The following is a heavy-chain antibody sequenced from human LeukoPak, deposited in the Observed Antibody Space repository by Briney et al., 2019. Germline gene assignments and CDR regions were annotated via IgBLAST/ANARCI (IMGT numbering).Heavy chain of an antibody. J-gene: IGHJ6*03. CDR3: AKLTGTYYYYYMDV. CDR1: GGSISSSSYY. V-gene: IGHV4-39*07. D-gene: IGHD1-1*01. Sequence: SETLSLTCTVSGGSISSSSYYWGWIRQPPGKGLEWIGSIYYSGSTTYNPSLKSRVTMSVDTSKNQFSLRLSSVTAADTAVYYCAKLTGTYYYYYMDVWGKGTTVSVSS. CDR2: IYYSGST.